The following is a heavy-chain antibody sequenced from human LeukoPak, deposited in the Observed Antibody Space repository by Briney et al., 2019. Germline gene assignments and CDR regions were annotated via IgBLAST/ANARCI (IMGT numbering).Heavy chain of an antibody. D-gene: IGHD1/OR15-1a*01. V-gene: IGHV5-51*01. J-gene: IGHJ4*02. CDR2: IFPGDSDT. Sequence: PGESLKISCEGSGYSFTTYWIGWVRQMPGKGLEWMGIIFPGDSDTLYSLSFQGQVTISADKSINTAYLQWSSLKASDTAMYYCATSESQTKFDFWGQGTLVTVSS. CDR3: ATSESQTKFDF. CDR1: GYSFTTYW.